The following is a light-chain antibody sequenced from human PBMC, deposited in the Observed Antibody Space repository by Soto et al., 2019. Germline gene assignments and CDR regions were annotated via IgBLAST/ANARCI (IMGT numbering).Light chain of an antibody. V-gene: IGKV3-11*01. Sequence: EIVMTQSPATLSVSPGERATLSCRASQSVSTFLACFQQKPGQAPRLLIYDTSNRATGIPARFSGSGSGTDFTLTISSLEPEDFAVYYCQQRSNWPRTFGQGTKVDI. CDR1: QSVSTF. CDR3: QQRSNWPRT. J-gene: IGKJ1*01. CDR2: DTS.